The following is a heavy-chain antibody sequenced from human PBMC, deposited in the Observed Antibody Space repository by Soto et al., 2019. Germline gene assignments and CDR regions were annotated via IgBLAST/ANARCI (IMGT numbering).Heavy chain of an antibody. V-gene: IGHV3-74*01. CDR2: VDIVGSGT. Sequence: EVQLVESGGGLVQPGGSLRLSCAASGFTFTHYWLHWVSQVPGKGLEWVSRVDIVGSGTSYADSVKGRFTISRDNSHNTLYLQMNSLRAEDTAVYYCGSVFDYWGQGILVTVSS. J-gene: IGHJ4*02. CDR1: GFTFTHYW. CDR3: GSVFDY.